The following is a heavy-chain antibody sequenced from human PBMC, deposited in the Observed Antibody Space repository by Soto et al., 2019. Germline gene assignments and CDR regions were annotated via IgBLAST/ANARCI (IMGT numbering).Heavy chain of an antibody. Sequence: GGSLRLSCAASGFTFSSYAMHWVRQAPGKGLEWVAVISYDGSNKYYADSVKGRFTISRDNSKNTLYLQMNSLRAEDTAAYYCARVTVQLWLREYYFDYWGQGTLVTVSS. V-gene: IGHV3-30-3*01. CDR1: GFTFSSYA. J-gene: IGHJ4*02. D-gene: IGHD5-18*01. CDR3: ARVTVQLWLREYYFDY. CDR2: ISYDGSNK.